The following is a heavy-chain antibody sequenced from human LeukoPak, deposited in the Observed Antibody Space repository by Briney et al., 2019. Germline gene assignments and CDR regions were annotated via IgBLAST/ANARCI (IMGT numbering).Heavy chain of an antibody. D-gene: IGHD3-22*01. CDR3: ARDGYDSSGYQLDP. V-gene: IGHV4-59*12. J-gene: IGHJ5*02. CDR2: ISYSGST. Sequence: SETLSLTCTVSGGSIGGYYWSWIRQPPGKGLEWVGYISYSGSTNYKPSLKSRVTISVDTSKNQFSLKVNSVTAVDTAVYYCARDGYDSSGYQLDPWGQGTLVTVSS. CDR1: GGSIGGYY.